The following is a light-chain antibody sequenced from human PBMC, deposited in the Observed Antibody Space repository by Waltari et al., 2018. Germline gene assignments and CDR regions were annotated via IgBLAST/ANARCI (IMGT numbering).Light chain of an antibody. CDR1: QRVSRT. Sequence: EIVLTQSPGTLSLSPGERATLACRASQRVSRTLAWYQPKPGQPPRLLIYDSSTRATGIPDRFSGSGSGTDFSLTISRLEPEDFAVYYCQKYGTLPATFGQGTKVEIK. J-gene: IGKJ1*01. V-gene: IGKV3-20*01. CDR3: QKYGTLPAT. CDR2: DSS.